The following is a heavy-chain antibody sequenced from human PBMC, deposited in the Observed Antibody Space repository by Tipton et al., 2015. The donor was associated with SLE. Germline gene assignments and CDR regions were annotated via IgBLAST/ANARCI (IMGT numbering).Heavy chain of an antibody. CDR2: IYPGDSDT. CDR1: GYTFSNYW. D-gene: IGHD1-26*01. Sequence: QSGPEVKKPGESLKISCKGIGYTFSNYWIGWVRQMPGKGLELMGVIYPGDSDTRYSPSFQGHVTISVDRSISTAYLQWSSLKASDTAIYYCARPAAASGTDSDYWGQGTLVTVSS. J-gene: IGHJ4*02. CDR3: ARPAAASGTDSDY. V-gene: IGHV5-51*01.